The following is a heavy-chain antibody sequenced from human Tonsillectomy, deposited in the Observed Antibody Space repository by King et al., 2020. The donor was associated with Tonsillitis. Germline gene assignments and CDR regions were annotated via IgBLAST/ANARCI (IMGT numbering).Heavy chain of an antibody. V-gene: IGHV3-30*02. CDR2: IRYDGGKK. D-gene: IGHD3-10*01. CDR3: AKDPTGGWFGEELNYFDY. J-gene: IGHJ4*02. Sequence: VQLVESGGGVVQPGGSLSLSCAASGFTFSSYGMHWVRQAPGKGLEGVAFIRYDGGKKYYPDSVKARFTISRDSSKNTLYLQMNSLSADDTAVYYCAKDPTGGWFGEELNYFDYWGQGTLVTVSS. CDR1: GFTFSSYG.